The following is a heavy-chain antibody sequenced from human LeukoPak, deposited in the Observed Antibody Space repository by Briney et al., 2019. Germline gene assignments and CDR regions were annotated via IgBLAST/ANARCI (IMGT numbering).Heavy chain of an antibody. J-gene: IGHJ6*02. CDR2: VYPGGFT. CDR3: AIGGVIWRMDV. CDR1: GFTVSSNY. Sequence: GGSLRLSCAVSGFTVSSNYMSWVRQAPGKGLEWVSVVYPGGFTYHADSVKGRFTISRDTSKNTVYLQMNSLRAEDTAVYYCAIGGVIWRMDVWGQGTTVTVSS. V-gene: IGHV3-66*01. D-gene: IGHD2/OR15-2a*01.